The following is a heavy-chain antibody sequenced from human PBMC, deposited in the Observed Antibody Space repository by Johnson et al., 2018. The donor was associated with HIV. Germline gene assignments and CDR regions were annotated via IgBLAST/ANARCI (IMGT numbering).Heavy chain of an antibody. CDR3: ASLGLDLLVKAPLSVVFDAFDI. CDR1: GFTFSSYA. D-gene: IGHD3-16*01. CDR2: ISYDGSNK. J-gene: IGHJ3*02. Sequence: VQLVESGGGVVQPGRSLRLSCAASGFTFSSYAMHWVRQAPGKGLERVAVISYDGSNKYYADSVKGRFTISRDNSKNTLYLQMNSLRAEDTAVYYCASLGLDLLVKAPLSVVFDAFDIWGQGTMVTVSS. V-gene: IGHV3-30-3*01.